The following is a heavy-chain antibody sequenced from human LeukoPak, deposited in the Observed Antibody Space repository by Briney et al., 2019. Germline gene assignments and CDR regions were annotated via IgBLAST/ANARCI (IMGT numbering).Heavy chain of an antibody. V-gene: IGHV4-59*01. J-gene: IGHJ6*02. CDR3: ARARRSSGWYSYYYYGMDA. CDR2: IYYSGST. Sequence: SETLSLTCTVSGGSISSYYWSWIRQPPGKGLEWIGYIYYSGSTNYNPSLKSRVTISVDTSKNQFSLKLSSVTAADTAVYYCARARRSSGWYSYYYYGMDAWGQGTTVTVSS. CDR1: GGSISSYY. D-gene: IGHD6-19*01.